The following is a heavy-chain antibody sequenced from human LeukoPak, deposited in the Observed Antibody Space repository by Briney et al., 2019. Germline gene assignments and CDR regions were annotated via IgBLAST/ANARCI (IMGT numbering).Heavy chain of an antibody. J-gene: IGHJ4*02. CDR1: GFTFSSYS. Sequence: GGSLGLSCAASGFTFSSYSMNWVRQAPGKGLEWVSSISSSSTSIYYADSLKGRFTISRDNAKNSLYLQMNSLRVEDTAVYYCARDLNDGGYSYGAYDFWGQGALVTVSS. CDR3: ARDLNDGGYSYGAYDF. V-gene: IGHV3-21*01. D-gene: IGHD5-18*01. CDR2: ISSSSTSI.